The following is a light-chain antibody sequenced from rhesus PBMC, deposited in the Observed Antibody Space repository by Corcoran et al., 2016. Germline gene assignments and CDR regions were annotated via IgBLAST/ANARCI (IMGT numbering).Light chain of an antibody. CDR2: KAS. CDR3: QQHNSYPFS. CDR1: QGINSY. J-gene: IGKJ2*01. Sequence: DIQMTQSPSSLSASMGDTVTITCRASQGINSYLAWYQQKPGKAPNLLIYKASTLQSGVPSRFSGSGSGTDFTLPLSSLQPDDFATYPCQQHNSYPFSFGQGTKVEIK. V-gene: IGKV1-25*01.